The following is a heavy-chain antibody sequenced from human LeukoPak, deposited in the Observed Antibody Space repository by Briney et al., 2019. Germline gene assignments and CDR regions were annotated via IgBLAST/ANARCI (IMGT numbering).Heavy chain of an antibody. CDR3: ARRGWEQLHSDY. Sequence: GESLKISCKGSGYNFTSYWIAWVRQMPGKGLEWMGVIYPGDSDTRYSPSFQGRVTISADKSISTAYLQWSSLKASDTAIYYCARRGWEQLHSDYWGQGTLVTVSS. J-gene: IGHJ4*02. D-gene: IGHD1-26*01. CDR2: IYPGDSDT. CDR1: GYNFTSYW. V-gene: IGHV5-51*01.